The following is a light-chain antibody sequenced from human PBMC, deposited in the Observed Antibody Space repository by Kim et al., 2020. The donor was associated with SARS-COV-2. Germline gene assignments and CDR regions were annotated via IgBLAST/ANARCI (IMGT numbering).Light chain of an antibody. CDR2: TAS. V-gene: IGKV1-39*01. CDR1: QSISSY. CDR3: QQSYSTPFT. J-gene: IGKJ5*01. Sequence: ASVGDRVTIVCRASQSISSYLNWYQQKPGKAPKLLIYTASSLQSGVPSMFSGSGSGTDFALTISSLQPEDCATYFCQQSYSTPFTFGQGTRLEIK.